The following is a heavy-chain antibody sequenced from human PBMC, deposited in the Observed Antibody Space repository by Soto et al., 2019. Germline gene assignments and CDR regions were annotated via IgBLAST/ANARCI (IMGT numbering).Heavy chain of an antibody. V-gene: IGHV3-74*01. J-gene: IGHJ4*02. CDR2: INGDGSNT. Sequence: EVQLVESGGGLVQPGGSLRLSCATSGFSFSDYWIHWVRQAPGKGLVWVSHINGDGSNTNYADSVKGRFTISRDYAKNTLYLQMNSLRVEDTAVYYCARGGAYIYGPQYDWGQGTLVTVSS. CDR1: GFSFSDYW. D-gene: IGHD5-18*01. CDR3: ARGGAYIYGPQYD.